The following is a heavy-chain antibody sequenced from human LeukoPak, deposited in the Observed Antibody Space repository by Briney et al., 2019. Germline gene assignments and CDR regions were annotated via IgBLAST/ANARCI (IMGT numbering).Heavy chain of an antibody. D-gene: IGHD3-22*01. CDR1: GFTFSSYW. CDR3: ARVSYSSVWYFDY. Sequence: PGGSLRLSCAASGFTFSSYWMTWVRQAPGKGLEWVANIKQDGREKYFLDSVEGRFTISRDNAKNSLYLQMNSLRAEDTAVYYCARVSYSSVWYFDYWGQGTLVTASS. J-gene: IGHJ4*02. CDR2: IKQDGREK. V-gene: IGHV3-7*05.